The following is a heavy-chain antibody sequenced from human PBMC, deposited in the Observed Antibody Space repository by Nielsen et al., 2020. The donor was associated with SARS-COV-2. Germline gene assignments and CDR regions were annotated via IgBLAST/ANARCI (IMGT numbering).Heavy chain of an antibody. CDR1: GGSISSYY. D-gene: IGHD6-19*01. CDR3: ARDRGIAVAGTTYYFDY. J-gene: IGHJ4*02. Sequence: SETLSLTCTVSGGSISSYYWSWIRQPPGKGLEWIGYIYYSGSTNYNPSLKSRVTISVDTSKNQFSLKLSSVTAADTAVYYCARDRGIAVAGTTYYFDYWGQGTLVTVSS. V-gene: IGHV4-59*01. CDR2: IYYSGST.